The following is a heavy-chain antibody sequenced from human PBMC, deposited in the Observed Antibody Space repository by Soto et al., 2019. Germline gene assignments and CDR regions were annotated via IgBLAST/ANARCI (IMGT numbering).Heavy chain of an antibody. V-gene: IGHV4-59*01. J-gene: IGHJ4*02. CDR1: GGSISSYY. Sequence: SETLSLTCTVSGGSISSYYWSWIRQPPGKGLEWIGYIYYSGSTNYNPSLKSRVTISVDTSKNQFSLKLSSVTAADTAVYYCARDRAEGDFDYWGQGTLVTVSS. D-gene: IGHD1-26*01. CDR2: IYYSGST. CDR3: ARDRAEGDFDY.